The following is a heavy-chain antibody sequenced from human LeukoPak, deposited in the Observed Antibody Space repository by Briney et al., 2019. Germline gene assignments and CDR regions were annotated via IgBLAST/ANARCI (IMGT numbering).Heavy chain of an antibody. CDR3: ARTRQQYCSSTSCFEFDP. CDR1: GYTFTGYY. D-gene: IGHD2-2*01. Sequence: ASVKVSCKASGYTFTGYYMHWVRQAPGQGLEWMGWINPNSGGTNYAQKFQGRVTMTRDTSISTAYMELSRLRSDDTAVYYCARTRQQYCSSTSCFEFDPWGQGTLVTVSS. CDR2: INPNSGGT. J-gene: IGHJ5*02. V-gene: IGHV1-2*02.